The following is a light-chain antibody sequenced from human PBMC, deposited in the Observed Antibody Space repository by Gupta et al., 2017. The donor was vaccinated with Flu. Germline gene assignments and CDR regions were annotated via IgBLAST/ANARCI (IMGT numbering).Light chain of an antibody. J-gene: IGLJ1*01. CDR3: AAWDDSLNGHYV. V-gene: IGLV1-44*01. CDR1: SSNIGSNP. CDR2: GNS. Sequence: QSVLAQPPSASETPGQRVTISCSGSSSNIGSNPVNWYQQVPGTAPKLLIYGNSQRPSGVPDRFSGSKSGTSASLAINGLQSEDEADYYCAAWDDSLNGHYVFGTGTKVTVL.